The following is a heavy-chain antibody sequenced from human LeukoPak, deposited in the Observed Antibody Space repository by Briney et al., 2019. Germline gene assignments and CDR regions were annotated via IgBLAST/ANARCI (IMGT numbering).Heavy chain of an antibody. CDR2: ISAYNGNT. CDR3: ARAIAAHDAFDI. Sequence: GSLRLSCAASGYTFTSYGISWVRQAPGQGLEWMGWISAYNGNTNYAQKLQGRVTMTTDTSTSTAYMELRSLRSDDTAVYYCARAIAAHDAFDIWGQGTMVTVSS. CDR1: GYTFTSYG. J-gene: IGHJ3*02. D-gene: IGHD6-6*01. V-gene: IGHV1-18*01.